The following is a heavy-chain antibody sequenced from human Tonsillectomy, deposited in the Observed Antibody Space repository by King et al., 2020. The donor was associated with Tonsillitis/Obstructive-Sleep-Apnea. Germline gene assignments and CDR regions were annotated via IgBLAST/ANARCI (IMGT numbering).Heavy chain of an antibody. CDR1: GGSISSYY. CDR2: INYSGST. D-gene: IGHD2-2*01. CDR3: ARAGRYCSSTSCYRYFDY. Sequence: QLQESGPGLVKPSETLSLTCTVSGGSISSYYWSWIRQPPGKGLEWIGYINYSGSTNYNPSLKSRVTISVDTSKNQFSLKLSSVTAADTAVYYCARAGRYCSSTSCYRYFDYWGQGTLVTVSS. V-gene: IGHV4-59*01. J-gene: IGHJ4*02.